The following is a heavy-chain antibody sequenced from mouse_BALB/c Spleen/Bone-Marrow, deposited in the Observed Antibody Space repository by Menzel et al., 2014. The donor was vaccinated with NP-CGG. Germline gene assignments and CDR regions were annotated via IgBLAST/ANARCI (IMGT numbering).Heavy chain of an antibody. Sequence: QVQLKQSGAGLVRPGSSVKISCKASGYAFSGYWMNWVKQRPGQGLEWIGQIYPGDGDTDYNGKFKGKATLTADKSSSTAYMQLSSLTSEDSAVYVCARGGISVDYWGQGTTLTVSS. CDR2: IYPGDGDT. V-gene: IGHV1-80*01. CDR1: GYAFSGYW. J-gene: IGHJ2*01. CDR3: ARGGISVDY.